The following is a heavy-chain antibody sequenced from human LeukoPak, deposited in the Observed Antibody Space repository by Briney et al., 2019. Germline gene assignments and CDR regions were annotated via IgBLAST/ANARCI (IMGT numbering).Heavy chain of an antibody. CDR1: GFTFGDYA. V-gene: IGHV3-49*04. CDR3: TSPVGIVYGGHSGY. CDR2: IRSKAYGEST. Sequence: GGSLRLSCTAAGFTFGDYAISWVRQAPGKGLEWVGFIRSKAYGESTEYAASVRGRFTISRDDSKSIAYLQMNSLKTEDTALYYCTSPVGIVYGGHSGYWGQGTLVTVSS. D-gene: IGHD4-23*01. J-gene: IGHJ4*02.